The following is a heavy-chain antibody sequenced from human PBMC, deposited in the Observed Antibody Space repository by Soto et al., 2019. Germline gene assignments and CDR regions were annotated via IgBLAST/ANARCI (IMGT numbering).Heavy chain of an antibody. D-gene: IGHD1-1*01. J-gene: IGHJ5*02. V-gene: IGHV4-39*07. CDR2: LFYSGST. Sequence: SETLSLTCTVSGGSISSSSYYWGWIRQPPGKGLEWIGSLFYSGSTYYNPSLKGRLTISVDTSKNQFSLKLSSVTAADTAVYYCAREERGPWGQGTLVTVSS. CDR1: GGSISSSSYY. CDR3: AREERGP.